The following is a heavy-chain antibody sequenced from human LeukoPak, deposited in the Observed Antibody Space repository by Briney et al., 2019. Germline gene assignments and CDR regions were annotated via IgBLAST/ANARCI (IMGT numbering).Heavy chain of an antibody. CDR2: ISSSSGYI. CDR1: GFTFSGYS. D-gene: IGHD3-10*01. Sequence: KPGGSLRLSCAASGFTFSGYSMNWVRQAPGKGLEWVSSISSSSGYIYYADSVKGRFTISRDNAKNSLYLQMNSLRAEDTAVYYCGGELSSFREAFDIWGQGTMVTVSS. CDR3: GGELSSFREAFDI. V-gene: IGHV3-21*01. J-gene: IGHJ3*02.